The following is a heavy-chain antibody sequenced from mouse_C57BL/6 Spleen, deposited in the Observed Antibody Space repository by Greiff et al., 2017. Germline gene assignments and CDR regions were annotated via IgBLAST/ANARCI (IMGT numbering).Heavy chain of an antibody. CDR1: GYTFTSYW. Sequence: QVQLQQPGTELVKPGASVKLSCKASGYTFTSYWMHWVKQRPGQGLEWIGNINPSNGGTNYNEKFKSKATLTVDKSSSTAYMQLSSLTSEDSAVYYCAKLLTVVATKVYFDYWGQGTTLTVSS. J-gene: IGHJ2*01. V-gene: IGHV1-53*01. CDR3: AKLLTVVATKVYFDY. CDR2: INPSNGGT. D-gene: IGHD1-1*01.